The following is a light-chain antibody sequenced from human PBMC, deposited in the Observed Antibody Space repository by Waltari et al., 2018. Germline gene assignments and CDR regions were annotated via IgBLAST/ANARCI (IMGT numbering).Light chain of an antibody. CDR3: SSYTSSSTLV. CDR1: SSDVGGYNY. J-gene: IGLJ2*01. CDR2: DVN. Sequence: QSALTQPASVSGSPGQSITISCTGTSSDVGGYNYVSWYQQHPGKAPKLMIYDVNNLPAGVANRFSGSKSGNTASLTSSGLQAEDEADYFCSSYTSSSTLVFGGGTKLTVL. V-gene: IGLV2-14*03.